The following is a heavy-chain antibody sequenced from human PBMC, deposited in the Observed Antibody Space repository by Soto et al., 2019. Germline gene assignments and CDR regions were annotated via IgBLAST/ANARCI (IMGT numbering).Heavy chain of an antibody. D-gene: IGHD3-3*01. CDR3: ASQPDDFWGGYPV. CDR2: IYYSGST. Sequence: SETLSLTCTVSGGSISSYYWSWIRQPPWKGLEWIGYIYYSGSTNYNPSLKSRVTISVDTSKNQFSLKLSSVTAADTAVYYCASQPDDFWGGYPVWGKGTTVTVSS. V-gene: IGHV4-59*08. J-gene: IGHJ6*04. CDR1: GGSISSYY.